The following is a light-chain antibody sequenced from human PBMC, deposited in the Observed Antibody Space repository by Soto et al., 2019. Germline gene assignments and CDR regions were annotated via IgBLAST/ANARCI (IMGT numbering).Light chain of an antibody. Sequence: DIQMTQSPSSLSASVGGRFTITCQASQDISNSLNWYQQRPGKAPNLLIYDASNLETGVPSRFSGSGSGTHFTLTISSLQPEDIATYHCQQYNNLPLTFGGGTKVDI. CDR3: QQYNNLPLT. CDR2: DAS. V-gene: IGKV1-33*01. CDR1: QDISNS. J-gene: IGKJ4*01.